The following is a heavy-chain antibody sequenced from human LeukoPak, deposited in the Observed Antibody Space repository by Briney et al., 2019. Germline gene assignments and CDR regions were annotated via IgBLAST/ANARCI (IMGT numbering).Heavy chain of an antibody. CDR1: GGSISSSSYY. V-gene: IGHV4-39*01. CDR3: ARGQTRYCSSTSCYTGRQSFYYYYGMDV. Sequence: SETLSLTCTVSGGSISSSSYYWGWIRQPPGKGLEWIGSIYYSGSTYYNPSLKSRVTISVDTSKNQFSLKLSSVTAADTAVYYCARGQTRYCSSTSCYTGRQSFYYYYGMDVWGQGTTVTVSS. J-gene: IGHJ6*02. CDR2: IYYSGST. D-gene: IGHD2-2*01.